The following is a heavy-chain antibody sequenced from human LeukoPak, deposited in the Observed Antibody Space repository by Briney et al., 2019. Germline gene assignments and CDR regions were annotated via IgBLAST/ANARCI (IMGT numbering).Heavy chain of an antibody. J-gene: IGHJ4*02. CDR2: VSDSFNK. Sequence: GGSLRLSCAASGFTFSGYTMNWVRQAPGKGLEWVSTVSDSFNKHYSDSVKGRFTISRDNAGNSLYLQMNSLRDEDTAVYYCARDGLHTAHFDYWGQGTLVTVSS. V-gene: IGHV3-69-1*01. D-gene: IGHD5-18*01. CDR3: ARDGLHTAHFDY. CDR1: GFTFSGYT.